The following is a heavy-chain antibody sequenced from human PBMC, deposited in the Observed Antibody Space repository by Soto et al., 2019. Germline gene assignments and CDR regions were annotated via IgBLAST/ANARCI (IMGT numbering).Heavy chain of an antibody. CDR2: IFHGGNT. V-gene: IGHV4-38-2*01. J-gene: IGHJ3*01. Sequence: ETLSLTCAVSGFFISSGNYWGWIREPPGKGLEWIGSIFHGGNTYYNPSLKSRVAISVDMSKNQFSLKLNSVTAADTAVYYCARARWYDAFDVWGQGTVVTVSS. CDR1: GFFISSGNY. D-gene: IGHD2-15*01. CDR3: ARARWYDAFDV.